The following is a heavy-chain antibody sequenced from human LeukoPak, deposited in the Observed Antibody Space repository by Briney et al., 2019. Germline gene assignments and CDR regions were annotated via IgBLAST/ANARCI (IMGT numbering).Heavy chain of an antibody. D-gene: IGHD3-16*02. CDR3: AKAGGTYYDYVWGSYRYDY. CDR2: ISGSGGST. J-gene: IGHJ4*02. V-gene: IGHV3-23*01. CDR1: GFTFSSSG. Sequence: GGSLRLSCAATGFTFSSSGMSWVRQAPGKGLEWVSAISGSGGSTYYADSVKGRFTISRDNSKNTLYLQMNSLRAEDTAVYYCAKAGGTYYDYVWGSYRYDYWGQGTLVTVSS.